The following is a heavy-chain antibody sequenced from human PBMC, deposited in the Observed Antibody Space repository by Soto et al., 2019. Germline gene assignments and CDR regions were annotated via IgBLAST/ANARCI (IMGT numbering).Heavy chain of an antibody. J-gene: IGHJ4*02. D-gene: IGHD3-16*01. V-gene: IGHV4-59*01. CDR2: IYYSGSP. CDR1: GGSISSYY. CDR3: ARRYGGNFDY. Sequence: QVQLQESGPGLVKPSETLSLTCTVSGGSISSYYWSWIRQPPGKGLEWIGYIYYSGSPNYNPSLKSRVTISVDTSKNQFSLKLSSVTAADTAVYYCARRYGGNFDYWGQGTLVTFSS.